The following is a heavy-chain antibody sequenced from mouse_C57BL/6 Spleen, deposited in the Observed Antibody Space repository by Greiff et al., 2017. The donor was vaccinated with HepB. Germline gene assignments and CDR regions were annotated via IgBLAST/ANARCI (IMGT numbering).Heavy chain of an antibody. CDR2: ISSGSSTI. V-gene: IGHV5-17*01. CDR1: GFTFSDYG. J-gene: IGHJ3*01. Sequence: EVQVVESGGGLVKPGGSLKLSCAASGFTFSDYGMHWVRQAPEKGLEWVAYISSGSSTIYYADTVKGRFTISRDNAKNTLFLQMTSLRSEDTAMYFRARAANWDWFAYRGQGTLVTVSA. CDR3: ARAANWDWFAY. D-gene: IGHD4-1*01.